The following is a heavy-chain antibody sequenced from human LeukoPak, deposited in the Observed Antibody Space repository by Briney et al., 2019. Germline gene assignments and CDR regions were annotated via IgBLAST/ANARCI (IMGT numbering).Heavy chain of an antibody. CDR3: AKAARLVVYALGAFDI. J-gene: IGHJ3*02. D-gene: IGHD2-8*02. Sequence: GGSLRLSCAASGFTFSSYSMTWVRQAPGKGLEWVSDISGSGGSTYYADAVKGRFTISRDNSKNTLYLQMNSLRAEDTAVYYCAKAARLVVYALGAFDIWGQGTKVSVCS. CDR2: ISGSGGST. CDR1: GFTFSSYS. V-gene: IGHV3-23*01.